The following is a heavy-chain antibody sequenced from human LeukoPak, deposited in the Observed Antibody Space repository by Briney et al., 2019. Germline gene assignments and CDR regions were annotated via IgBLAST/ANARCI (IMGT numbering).Heavy chain of an antibody. CDR1: GFTFSSYA. Sequence: GGSLRLSCAASGFTFSSYAMSWVRQAPGKGLGWVSAISGSGGSTYYADSVKGRFTISRDNSKNTLYLQMNSLRAEDTAVYYCAKGSVVVPAAPHFFDYWGQGTLVTVS. CDR2: ISGSGGST. J-gene: IGHJ4*02. CDR3: AKGSVVVPAAPHFFDY. D-gene: IGHD2-2*01. V-gene: IGHV3-23*01.